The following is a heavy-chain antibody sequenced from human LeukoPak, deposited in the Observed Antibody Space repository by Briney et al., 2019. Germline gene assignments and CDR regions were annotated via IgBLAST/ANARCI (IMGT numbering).Heavy chain of an antibody. CDR3: ASYDFWSGYRFDY. Sequence: PSETLSLTCAVYGGSFSGYYWSWIRQPPGKGLEWIGEINHSGSTNYNPSLKSRVTISVDTSKNQFSLKLSSVTAADTAVYYCASYDFWSGYRFDYWGQGTLVTVSS. J-gene: IGHJ4*02. D-gene: IGHD3-3*01. CDR1: GGSFSGYY. V-gene: IGHV4-34*01. CDR2: INHSGST.